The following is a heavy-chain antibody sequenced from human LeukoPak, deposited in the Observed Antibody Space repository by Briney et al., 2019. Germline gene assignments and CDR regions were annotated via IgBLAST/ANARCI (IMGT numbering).Heavy chain of an antibody. V-gene: IGHV1-18*01. CDR3: ARGVGDDYGIYYYYYMDV. D-gene: IGHD4-17*01. CDR1: GYTFTSYG. Sequence: ASVKVSCKASGYTFTSYGISWVRRAPGQGLEWMGWISAYNGNTNYAQKLQGRVTMTTDTSTSTAYMELRSLRSDDTAVYYCARGVGDDYGIYYYYYMDVWGKGTTVTVSS. J-gene: IGHJ6*03. CDR2: ISAYNGNT.